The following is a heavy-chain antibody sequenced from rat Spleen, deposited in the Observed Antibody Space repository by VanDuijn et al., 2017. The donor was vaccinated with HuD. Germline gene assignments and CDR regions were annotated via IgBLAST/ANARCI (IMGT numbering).Heavy chain of an antibody. J-gene: IGHJ4*01. V-gene: IGHV5-22*01. Sequence: EVQLVESGGGLVQPGRSMKLSCAASGFTFSHYDMAWVRQAPKKGLEWVSFISYDGSTTYYRDSVKGRFTISRDNAKSTLYLQMNSLRSEDTATYYCTRGPYYYSPYVMDAWGQGASVTVSS. CDR1: GFTFSHYD. D-gene: IGHD1-1*01. CDR2: ISYDGSTT. CDR3: TRGPYYYSPYVMDA.